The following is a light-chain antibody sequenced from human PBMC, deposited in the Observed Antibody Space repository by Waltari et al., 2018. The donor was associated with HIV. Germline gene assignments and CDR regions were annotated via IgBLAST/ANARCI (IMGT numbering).Light chain of an antibody. CDR3: QSYDTIVGGVYV. J-gene: IGLJ1*01. V-gene: IGLV1-40*01. CDR1: SSSLGTNYD. Sequence: QSVLTQPPSVSGAPGQRVTISCSGSSSSLGTNYDVHWYQQLPRAAPKLLIYGDYNRPSGVPERFSASRSGTSASLAITGLQPEDEADYYCQSYDTIVGGVYVFGTGTKVTV. CDR2: GDY.